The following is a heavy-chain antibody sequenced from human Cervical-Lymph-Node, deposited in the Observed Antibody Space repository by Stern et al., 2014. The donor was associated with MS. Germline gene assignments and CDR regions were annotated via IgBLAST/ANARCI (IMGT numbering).Heavy chain of an antibody. CDR3: ARARVGDYARSPHLDS. V-gene: IGHV3-21*01. CDR2: ISNNSTHT. J-gene: IGHJ4*02. Sequence: EVQLVESGGGLVKPGESLRLSCDASGFTFSHYSINWVRQAPGQGLEWISSISNNSTHTYYADSVEGGFTISRDSAKDAVSLHMVSLRAEDTAVYYCARARVGDYARSPHLDSWGQGTLVTVSS. CDR1: GFTFSHYS. D-gene: IGHD4-17*01.